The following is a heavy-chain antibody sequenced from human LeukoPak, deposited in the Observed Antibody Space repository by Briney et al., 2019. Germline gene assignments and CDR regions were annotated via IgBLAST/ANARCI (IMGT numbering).Heavy chain of an antibody. V-gene: IGHV3-53*01. J-gene: IGHJ4*02. CDR2: ISSGGNT. CDR1: GFTVSSNS. Sequence: PGGSLRLSCKVSGFTVSSNSWSWVRQAPGKGLEWVSFISSGGNTDHSDSAKGRFTISRDNSKNTLYLQMNSLRAEDTAIYYCARRAGEYSHPYDYWGRGTLVTVSS. CDR3: ARRAGEYSHPYDY. D-gene: IGHD2-15*01.